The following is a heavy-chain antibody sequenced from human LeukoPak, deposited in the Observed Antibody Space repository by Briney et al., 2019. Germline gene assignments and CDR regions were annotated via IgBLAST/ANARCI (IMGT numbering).Heavy chain of an antibody. Sequence: GGSLRLSCDASGFTFSNYWMHWVRQVPGKGLVWVSRIKTDGSEASYMDSAKGRFIISRDNAKNTLYLRMNSLRDDDTAVYFSARDVGPYGGSPGADWGQGTLVIVS. J-gene: IGHJ4*02. D-gene: IGHD2-15*01. CDR1: GFTFSNYW. V-gene: IGHV3-74*01. CDR2: IKTDGSEA. CDR3: ARDVGPYGGSPGAD.